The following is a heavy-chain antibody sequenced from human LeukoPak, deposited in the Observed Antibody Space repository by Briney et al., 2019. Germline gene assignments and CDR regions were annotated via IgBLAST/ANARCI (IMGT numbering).Heavy chain of an antibody. CDR2: INPNSGGT. CDR1: GYTFTGYY. V-gene: IGHV1-2*06. J-gene: IGHJ5*02. Sequence: ASVKVSCKASGYTFTGYYMHWVRQAPGQGLEWMGRINPNSGGTNYAQKFQGRVTMTRDTSISTAYMELSRLRSDDTAVYYCARCPSSSWKENWFDPWGQGTLVTVSS. D-gene: IGHD6-13*01. CDR3: ARCPSSSWKENWFDP.